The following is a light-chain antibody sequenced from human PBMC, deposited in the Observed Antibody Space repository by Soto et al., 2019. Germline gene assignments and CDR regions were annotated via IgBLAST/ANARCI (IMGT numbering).Light chain of an antibody. J-gene: IGLJ1*01. Sequence: QSVLTQPASVSGSPGQSITISCTGTSSDVGSYNLVSWYQQHPGKAPKLIIYEGSQRPSGISYRFSDSKSGNTASLTISGLQAEDEADYYCCSFADFTYVFGTGTKVTVL. CDR2: EGS. V-gene: IGLV2-23*01. CDR1: SSDVGSYNL. CDR3: CSFADFTYV.